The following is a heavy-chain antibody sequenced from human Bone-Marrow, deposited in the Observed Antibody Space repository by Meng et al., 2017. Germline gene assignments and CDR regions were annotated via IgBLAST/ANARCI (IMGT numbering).Heavy chain of an antibody. CDR1: GGTLSSYA. Sequence: VRRVQAGAEVKKPGASVKVAGKASGGTLSSYAISWVRQAPGQGLEWMGGIIPIFGTANYAQKFQGRVTITADKSTSTAYMELSSLRSEDTAVYYCARGGYSYGLVGIFDYWGQGTLVTVSS. D-gene: IGHD5-18*01. J-gene: IGHJ4*02. V-gene: IGHV1-69*06. CDR2: IIPIFGTA. CDR3: ARGGYSYGLVGIFDY.